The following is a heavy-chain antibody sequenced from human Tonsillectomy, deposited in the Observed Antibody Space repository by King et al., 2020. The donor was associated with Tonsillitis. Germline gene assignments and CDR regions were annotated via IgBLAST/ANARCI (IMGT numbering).Heavy chain of an antibody. CDR3: AKELGPQGRYFDWPPGY. J-gene: IGHJ4*02. CDR1: GFTFRSYG. CDR2: ISYDGSNK. Sequence: VQLVESGGGVVQPGRSLRLSCAASGFTFRSYGMHWVRQAPGKGLEWVALISYDGSNKYYADSVKGRITISRDNSKNTLYLQMNSLRPEDTAVYYCAKELGPQGRYFDWPPGYWGQGTLVIVSS. D-gene: IGHD3-9*01. V-gene: IGHV3-30*18.